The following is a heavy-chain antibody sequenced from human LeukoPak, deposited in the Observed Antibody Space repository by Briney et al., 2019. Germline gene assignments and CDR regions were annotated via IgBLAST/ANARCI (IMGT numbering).Heavy chain of an antibody. CDR1: GYSFTSYW. V-gene: IGHV5-51*01. CDR3: ARSGIAPHRPPGYYYYYMDV. CDR2: IYPGDSDT. Sequence: GESLKISCKGSGYSFTSYWIGWVRQMPGKDLEWMGIIYPGDSDTRYSPSFQGQVTISADKSISTAYLQWSSLKASDTAMYYCARSGIAPHRPPGYYYYYMDVWGKGTTVTISS. J-gene: IGHJ6*03. D-gene: IGHD6-13*01.